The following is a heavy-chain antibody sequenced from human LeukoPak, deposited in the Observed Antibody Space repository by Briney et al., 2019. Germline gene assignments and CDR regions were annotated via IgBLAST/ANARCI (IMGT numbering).Heavy chain of an antibody. D-gene: IGHD3/OR15-3a*01. V-gene: IGHV3-7*01. Sequence: GGSLRLSCAVSGFTFTDYWMSWARQSLGKGLEWVANIYLDGSRAYYVDSVKGRFTISRDNAKNSLFLQMNSLSAEDTAVYYCGRAGLVTKDHFMDVWGKGTTVTVSS. J-gene: IGHJ6*03. CDR3: GRAGLVTKDHFMDV. CDR1: GFTFTDYW. CDR2: IYLDGSRA.